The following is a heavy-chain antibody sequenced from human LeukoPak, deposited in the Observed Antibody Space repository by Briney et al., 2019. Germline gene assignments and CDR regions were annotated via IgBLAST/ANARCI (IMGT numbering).Heavy chain of an antibody. CDR3: AHYTMRYNFEY. D-gene: IGHD1-1*01. CDR1: GFSVSTSGMG. Sequence: ESGPTLVKPTQTLTLTCSISGFSVSTSGMGVGWIRQPPGKALEWLALIYWDDEKRYSPSLKNRLTITKDTSKNQVVLTLTNVDPVDTATYYCAHYTMRYNFEYWGQGTLVTVSS. V-gene: IGHV2-5*02. J-gene: IGHJ4*02. CDR2: IYWDDEK.